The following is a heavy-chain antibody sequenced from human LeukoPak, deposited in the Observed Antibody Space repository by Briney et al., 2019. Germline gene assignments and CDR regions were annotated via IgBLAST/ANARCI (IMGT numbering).Heavy chain of an antibody. CDR1: GGTFSSYA. Sequence: ASVKVSCKASGGTFSSYAISWVRQAPGQGLEWMGGIIPIFGTANYAQKFQGRVTITADESTSTAYMELSSLRSEDTAVYYCASRSGPDTYYYDSSGYSTFFAWFDPWGQGTLVTVSS. D-gene: IGHD3-22*01. CDR3: ASRSGPDTYYYDSSGYSTFFAWFDP. CDR2: IIPIFGTA. J-gene: IGHJ5*02. V-gene: IGHV1-69*01.